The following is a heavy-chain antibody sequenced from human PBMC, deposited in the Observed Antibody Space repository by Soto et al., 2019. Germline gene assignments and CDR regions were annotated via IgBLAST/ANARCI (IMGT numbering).Heavy chain of an antibody. CDR3: ARKGGCSGGSCYDFWFDP. J-gene: IGHJ5*02. CDR1: GGSISSYY. Sequence: SATLSLTCTVSGGSISSYYWSWIRQPPGKGLEWIGYIYYSGSTNYNPSLKSRVTISVDTSKNQFSLKLSSVTAADTAVYYCARKGGCSGGSCYDFWFDPWGQGTLVTVSS. CDR2: IYYSGST. D-gene: IGHD2-15*01. V-gene: IGHV4-59*01.